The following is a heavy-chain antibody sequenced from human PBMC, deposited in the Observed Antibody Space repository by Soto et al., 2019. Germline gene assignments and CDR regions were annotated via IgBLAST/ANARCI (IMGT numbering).Heavy chain of an antibody. CDR1: GGSFSGYY. D-gene: IGHD6-6*01. J-gene: IGHJ5*02. V-gene: IGHV4-34*01. CDR2: INHSGST. CDR3: ARGLRWGSIAARPNVARWFDP. Sequence: PSETLSLTCAVYGGSFSGYYWSWIRQPPGKGLEWIGEINHSGSTNYNPSLKSRVTISVDTSKNHFSLKLSSVTAADTAVYYCARGLRWGSIAARPNVARWFDPGGQGTLVTVSS.